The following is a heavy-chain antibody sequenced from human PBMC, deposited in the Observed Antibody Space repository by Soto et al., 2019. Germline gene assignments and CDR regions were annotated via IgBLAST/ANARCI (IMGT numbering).Heavy chain of an antibody. J-gene: IGHJ6*02. CDR3: ARGSMVPMYYYGMDV. V-gene: IGHV4-31*03. CDR2: ISYSGST. CDR1: GGSISSGGYY. Sequence: QVQLQESGPGLVKPSQTLSLTCTVSGGSISSGGYYWSWIRQHPGKGLEWIGYISYSGSTYYNPSLKSRVTISVDTSKNQFSLKLSSVTAADTAVYYCARGSMVPMYYYGMDVWGQGTTVTVSS. D-gene: IGHD3-10*01.